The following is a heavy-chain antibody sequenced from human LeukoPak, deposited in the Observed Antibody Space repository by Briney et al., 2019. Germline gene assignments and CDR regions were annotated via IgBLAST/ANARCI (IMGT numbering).Heavy chain of an antibody. Sequence: GGSLRLSCVASGITFSSYSMNWVRQAPGKGLEWVSYISSFSGTINYADSVKGRFTISRDNAKNSLYLQMNSLRAEDTAVYYCAKGVRIVVATTYFDYWGQGTLVTVSS. CDR3: AKGVRIVVATTYFDY. D-gene: IGHD3-22*01. CDR1: GITFSSYS. CDR2: ISSFSGTI. V-gene: IGHV3-48*01. J-gene: IGHJ4*02.